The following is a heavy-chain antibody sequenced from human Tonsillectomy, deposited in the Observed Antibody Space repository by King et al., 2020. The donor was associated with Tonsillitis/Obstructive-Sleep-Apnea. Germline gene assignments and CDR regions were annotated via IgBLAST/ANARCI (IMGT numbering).Heavy chain of an antibody. J-gene: IGHJ6*03. D-gene: IGHD2-2*01. CDR1: GGSFSGYY. Sequence: VQLQQWGAGLLKPSGTLSLTCAVYGGSFSGYYWSWIRQPPGKGLEWIGAINHSGSTNYNPSLKSRVTISVDTSQTQSCLDLSSVTAADTAVYYCARDYTSPPYYYYYMDVWGKGTTVTVSS. CDR2: INHSGST. CDR3: ARDYTSPPYYYYYMDV. V-gene: IGHV4-34*01.